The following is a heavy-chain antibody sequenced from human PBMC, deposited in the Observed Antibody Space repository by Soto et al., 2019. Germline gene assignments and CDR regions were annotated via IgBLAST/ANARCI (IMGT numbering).Heavy chain of an antibody. CDR1: GDTFSTYT. Sequence: QVQLVQSGAEVKKPGSSVKVSCKASGDTFSTYTITWVRQAPGHGLAWMGGIIPRSGTANYAQQCQGRVTVIAAQSTSTAYVQPSTLRYEDTAASYSARQGPVLAPSPVITDHYYDAMDVWRPGTTVTVSS. V-gene: IGHV1-69*12. J-gene: IGHJ6*02. D-gene: IGHD3-3*02. CDR2: IIPRSGTA. CDR3: ARQGPVLAPSPVITDHYYDAMDV.